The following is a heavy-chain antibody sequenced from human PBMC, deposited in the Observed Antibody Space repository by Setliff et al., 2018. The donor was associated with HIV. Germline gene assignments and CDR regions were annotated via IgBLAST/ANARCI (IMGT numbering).Heavy chain of an antibody. CDR2: ISSSSSYI. Sequence: PGGSLRLSCAASGFTFSSFSMNWVRQAPGRGLEWVSSISSSSSYIYYADSVKGRFTISRDNAKNSLYLQMNSLRAEDTAVYYCARVRETSGGYWGNFYYYMDVWGKGTTVTVSS. CDR1: GFTFSSFS. V-gene: IGHV3-21*01. CDR3: ARVRETSGGYWGNFYYYMDV. D-gene: IGHD2-21*02. J-gene: IGHJ6*03.